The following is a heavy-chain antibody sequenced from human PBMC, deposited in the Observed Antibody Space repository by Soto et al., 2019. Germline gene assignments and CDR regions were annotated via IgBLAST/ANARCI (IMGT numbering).Heavy chain of an antibody. CDR3: ARLQGYCSSTSCHGPLDY. Sequence: LRLSCAASGFTFSSYSMNWVRQAPGKGLEWVSSISSSSSYIYYADSVKGRFTISRDNAKNSLYLQMNSLRAEDTAVYYCARLQGYCSSTSCHGPLDYWGQGTLVTVSS. CDR2: ISSSSSYI. CDR1: GFTFSSYS. V-gene: IGHV3-21*01. D-gene: IGHD2-2*01. J-gene: IGHJ4*02.